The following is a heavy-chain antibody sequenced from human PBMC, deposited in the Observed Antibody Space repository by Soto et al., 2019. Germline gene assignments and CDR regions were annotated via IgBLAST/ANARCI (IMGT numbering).Heavy chain of an antibody. V-gene: IGHV4-34*01. CDR2: INHSGST. CDR1: GGSFSGYY. J-gene: IGHJ4*02. D-gene: IGHD2-8*02. CDR3: ARDKITGLVDY. Sequence: QVQLQQWGAGLLKPSETLSLTCAVYGGSFSGYYWTWIRQPPGTGLEWIGEINHSGSTNYNPSLKTRVTTSVDTSKNQFSLKLTSVTAAYTAVYYCARDKITGLVDYWGQGTLVTVSS.